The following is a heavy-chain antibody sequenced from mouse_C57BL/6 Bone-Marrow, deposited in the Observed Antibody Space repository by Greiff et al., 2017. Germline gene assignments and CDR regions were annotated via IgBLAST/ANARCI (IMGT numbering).Heavy chain of an antibody. CDR3: ARYYYGLY. CDR1: GYTFTSYW. V-gene: IGHV1-64*01. D-gene: IGHD1-1*01. Sequence: QVQLQQPGAELVKPGASVKLSCKASGYTFTSYWMHWVKQRPGQGLEWIGMIHPNSGSTNYNEKFKSKATLTVDKSSNTAYLQLSSLTSEDTAVYYCARYYYGLYWGQGTTLTVSS. CDR2: IHPNSGST. J-gene: IGHJ2*01.